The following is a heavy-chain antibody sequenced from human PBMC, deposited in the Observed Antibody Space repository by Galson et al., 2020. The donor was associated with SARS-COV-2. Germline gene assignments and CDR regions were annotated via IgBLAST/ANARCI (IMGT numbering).Heavy chain of an antibody. CDR3: AKVPYSSSWYYFDY. CDR2: ISWNSGSI. V-gene: IGHV3-9*01. D-gene: IGHD6-13*01. CDR1: GFTFDDYA. J-gene: IGHJ4*02. Sequence: GGSLRLSCAASGFTFDDYAMHWVRQAPGKGLEWVSGISWNSGSIGYADSVKGRFTISRDNAKNSLYLQMNSLRAEDTALYYCAKVPYSSSWYYFDYGGQGTLVTVSS.